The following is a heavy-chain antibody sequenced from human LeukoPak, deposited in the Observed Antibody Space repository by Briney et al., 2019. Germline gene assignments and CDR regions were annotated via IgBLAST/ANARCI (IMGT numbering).Heavy chain of an antibody. CDR3: ARYQGDYGGNPGTGDY. J-gene: IGHJ4*02. CDR1: GGSISSNGYF. Sequence: PSETLSLTCTVSGGSISSNGYFWGWIRQPPGKGLEWIGTIYYSGNTYYNPSLKSRVTISVDTSKYQFSLRLSSVTAADTAVYYCARYQGDYGGNPGTGDYWGQGTLVTVSS. D-gene: IGHD4-23*01. CDR2: IYYSGNT. V-gene: IGHV4-39*07.